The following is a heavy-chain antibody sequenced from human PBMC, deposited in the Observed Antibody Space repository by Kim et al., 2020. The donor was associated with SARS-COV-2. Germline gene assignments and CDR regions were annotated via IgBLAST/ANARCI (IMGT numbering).Heavy chain of an antibody. CDR1: GGTFSSYA. J-gene: IGHJ4*02. CDR2: IIPIFGTA. Sequence: SVKVSCKASGGTFSSYAISWVRQAPGQGLEWMGGIIPIFGTANYAQKFQGRVTITADESTSTAYMELSSLRSEDTAVYYCARATSPGFGESSLDYWGQGTLVTVSS. V-gene: IGHV1-69*13. D-gene: IGHD3-10*01. CDR3: ARATSPGFGESSLDY.